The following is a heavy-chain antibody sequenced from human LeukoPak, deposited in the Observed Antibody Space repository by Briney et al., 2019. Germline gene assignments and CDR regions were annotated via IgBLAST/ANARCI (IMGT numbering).Heavy chain of an antibody. D-gene: IGHD6-13*01. J-gene: IGHJ4*02. Sequence: PGGSLRLSCAASGFPVSSNYMSWVRQAPGKGLEWVSVIYSGGSTYYADSVKGRFTISRDNSKNTLYLQMNSLRAEDTAVYYCARDLAASDDYWGQGTLVTVSS. CDR1: GFPVSSNY. CDR3: ARDLAASDDY. CDR2: IYSGGST. V-gene: IGHV3-53*01.